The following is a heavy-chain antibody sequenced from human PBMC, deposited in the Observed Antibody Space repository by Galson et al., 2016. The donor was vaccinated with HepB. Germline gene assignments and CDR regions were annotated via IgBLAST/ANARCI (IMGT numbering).Heavy chain of an antibody. Sequence: SVKVSCKASEYTSTRHYIHWVRQAPGQGLEWMGIINPNGAGTRYAQKFQGRVTTTRDTSTSTVYMELSSLRSEDTAVYYCARDLGSSSLRVGIDPWGQGTLVTVSS. CDR2: INPNGAGT. D-gene: IGHD6-13*01. J-gene: IGHJ5*02. CDR1: EYTSTRHY. V-gene: IGHV1-46*01. CDR3: ARDLGSSSLRVGIDP.